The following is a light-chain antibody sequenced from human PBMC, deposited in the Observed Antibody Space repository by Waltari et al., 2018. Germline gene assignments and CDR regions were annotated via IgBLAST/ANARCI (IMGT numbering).Light chain of an antibody. CDR1: FSNIGNNA. J-gene: IGLJ2*01. CDR2: NNN. CDR3: AAWDDSLDAYVV. Sequence: QSVLTQPPSASGTPGQKVTISCSGTFSNIGNNAVNWYQQVPGMAPKLLIYNNNIQVPGVPDRFSGAKFGTSASLAINGLQSGDEAVYYCAAWDDSLDAYVVFGGGTKVTVL. V-gene: IGLV1-44*01.